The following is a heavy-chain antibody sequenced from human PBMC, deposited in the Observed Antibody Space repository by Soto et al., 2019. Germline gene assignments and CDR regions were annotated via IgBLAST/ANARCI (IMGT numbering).Heavy chain of an antibody. V-gene: IGHV3-30*09. J-gene: IGHJ4*02. CDR3: ARARGTYSPFDF. Sequence: QVQLVDSEGGVVQPGRSLRLSCAVSGFTFIRYFMHWGRQAPGKGREWVAVMSYDGNSKYYSTSVKGRFAISRDDSKTTFDLQMSSLRTEDTAVYYCARARGTYSPFDFRGQGTLVTVSS. CDR2: MSYDGNSK. CDR1: GFTFIRYF. D-gene: IGHD1-26*01.